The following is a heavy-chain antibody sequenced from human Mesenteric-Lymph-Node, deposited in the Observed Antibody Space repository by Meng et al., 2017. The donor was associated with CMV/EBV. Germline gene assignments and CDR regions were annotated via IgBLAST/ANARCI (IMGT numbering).Heavy chain of an antibody. J-gene: IGHJ4*02. D-gene: IGHD3-22*01. V-gene: IGHV1-2*02. CDR2: INTNSSST. CDR1: FTVDY. Sequence: FTVDYMHWERHAPGQGLEGMGWINTNSSSTNYAQTIQDRVTMSRDTTISTDSMELTRLRSDDTAVYYCAADHPYYYDSTGYYYPLDYWGQGTLVTVSS. CDR3: AADHPYYYDSTGYYYPLDY.